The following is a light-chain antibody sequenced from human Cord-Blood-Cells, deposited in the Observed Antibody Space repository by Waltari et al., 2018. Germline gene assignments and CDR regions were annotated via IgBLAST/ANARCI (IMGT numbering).Light chain of an antibody. V-gene: IGKV1-5*03. CDR3: QQYKSYSRT. CDR1: ESISSW. CDR2: KAS. Sequence: DIQMTQYPSTLSASVGDRVNITCRAIESISSWLAWYQQKPGKAPKLLIYKASSLESGVPSRFSGSGSRTEFTLTISSLQHDDFAIYYCQQYKSYSRTFGQGTKVEIK. J-gene: IGKJ1*01.